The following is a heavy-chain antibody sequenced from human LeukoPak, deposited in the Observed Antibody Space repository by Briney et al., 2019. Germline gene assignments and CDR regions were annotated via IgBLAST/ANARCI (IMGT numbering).Heavy chain of an antibody. CDR1: GGSIINSNW. Sequence: PSGTLSLTCAVSGGSIINSNWWSWVSQPPGKGLEWIGEIDHSGSTSYNPSLKSRVTISVDTSKNQFSLKLSSVTAADTAVYYCAREYYDSSGYFIDYWGQGTLVTVSS. D-gene: IGHD3-22*01. CDR3: AREYYDSSGYFIDY. V-gene: IGHV4-4*02. J-gene: IGHJ4*02. CDR2: IDHSGST.